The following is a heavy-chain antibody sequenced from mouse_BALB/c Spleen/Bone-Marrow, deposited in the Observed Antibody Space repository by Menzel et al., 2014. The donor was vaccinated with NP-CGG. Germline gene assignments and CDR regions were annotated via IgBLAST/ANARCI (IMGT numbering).Heavy chain of an antibody. V-gene: IGHV5-12-2*01. J-gene: IGHJ4*01. Sequence: EVKLMESGGGLVEPGGSLKLSCAASGFTFIAYTMSWVRQTPEKRLEWVAYINNGGGSTYYPDTVKGRFTISRDNAKNTLYLHMSSLKSEDTAMYYCARHGEERPVLAMDYWGQGTSVTVSS. CDR1: GFTFIAYT. CDR3: ARHGEERPVLAMDY. D-gene: IGHD2-14*01. CDR2: INNGGGST.